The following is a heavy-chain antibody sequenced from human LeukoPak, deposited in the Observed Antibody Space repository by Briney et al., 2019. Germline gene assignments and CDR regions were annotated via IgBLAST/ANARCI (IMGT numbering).Heavy chain of an antibody. J-gene: IGHJ4*02. CDR1: GFTFSDYN. Sequence: GGSLRLSCAASGFTFSDYNMHWVRQAPGKGLDWVALMSPDGNKKYYADSVKGRFTISRDNSKNTLYLQMNSLRAEDTAVYYCAKGTFREGTFDYWGQGTLVTVSS. V-gene: IGHV3-30-3*01. CDR3: AKGTFREGTFDY. CDR2: MSPDGNKK. D-gene: IGHD3-10*01.